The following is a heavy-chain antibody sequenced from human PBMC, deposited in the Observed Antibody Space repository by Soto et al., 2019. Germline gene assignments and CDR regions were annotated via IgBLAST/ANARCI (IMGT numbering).Heavy chain of an antibody. J-gene: IGHJ6*02. CDR1: GYTFKSYD. CDR2: ISGHNGKA. Sequence: ASVKVSCKASGYTFKSYDVMWVRKAPGQGLEWMGWISGHNGKADYAESFQGRVIMTTDTSTATTSMDLRGLRSDDTAVYYCARKGYIGNFAMDVWGQGTRVTFSS. D-gene: IGHD5-12*01. CDR3: ARKGYIGNFAMDV. V-gene: IGHV1-18*04.